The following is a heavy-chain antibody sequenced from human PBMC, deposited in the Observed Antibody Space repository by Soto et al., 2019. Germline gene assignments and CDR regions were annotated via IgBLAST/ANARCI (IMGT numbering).Heavy chain of an antibody. J-gene: IGHJ4*02. CDR2: ISWNSGSI. D-gene: IGHD3-22*01. V-gene: IGHV3-9*01. CDR1: GFTFCDHA. Sequence: SLRLSCAASGFTFCDHAIHFCRQSPGKGLEWVSGISWNSGSIGYADSVKGRFTISRDNAKNSLYLQMNSLRAEGTALYYCAKGNFYDSSGQVDYWGQGTLVTVSS. CDR3: AKGNFYDSSGQVDY.